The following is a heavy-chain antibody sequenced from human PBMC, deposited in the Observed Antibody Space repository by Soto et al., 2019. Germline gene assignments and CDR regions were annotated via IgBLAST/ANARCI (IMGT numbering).Heavy chain of an antibody. Sequence: QVQLVESGGGVVQPGRSLRVSCAASGFSFSNYGMHWVRQAPGKGLEWVAVIWFDESNKYYGDSVKGRFTISRDNSKNTLYLQMNSLRAEDTAVYSGARGKAHYDDYTTYHRVDYWGQGTLVTVSS. V-gene: IGHV3-33*01. D-gene: IGHD3-22*01. J-gene: IGHJ4*02. CDR1: GFSFSNYG. CDR2: IWFDESNK. CDR3: ARGKAHYDDYTTYHRVDY.